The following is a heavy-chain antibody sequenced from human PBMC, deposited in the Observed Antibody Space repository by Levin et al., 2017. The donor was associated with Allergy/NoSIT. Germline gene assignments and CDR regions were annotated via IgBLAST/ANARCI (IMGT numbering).Heavy chain of an antibody. J-gene: IGHJ5*01. CDR3: ARAYSSNWYDY. CDR1: GFTFSNYA. Sequence: ETLSLTCAASGFTFSNYAMSCVRQAPGKGLEWVSAISGSGGNTYYADSVKGRFTISRDNSKNTLYLHMNSLRAEDTAVYYCARAYSSNWYDYWGRGTLVTVSS. CDR2: ISGSGGNT. V-gene: IGHV3-23*01. D-gene: IGHD6-13*01.